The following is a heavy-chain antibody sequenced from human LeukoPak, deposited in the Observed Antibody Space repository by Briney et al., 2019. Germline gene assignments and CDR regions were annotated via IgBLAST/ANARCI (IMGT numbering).Heavy chain of an antibody. D-gene: IGHD3-22*01. J-gene: IGHJ4*02. CDR2: IWYDGSNK. Sequence: PGRSLRLSCAASGFTFSSYGIHWVRQAPGKGLEWVALIWYDGSNKYYADSVKGRFTISRDNSKNTLYLQMNSLRAEDTAVYYCARAQGYDSMVYWGQGTLVTVSS. CDR3: ARAQGYDSMVY. CDR1: GFTFSSYG. V-gene: IGHV3-33*01.